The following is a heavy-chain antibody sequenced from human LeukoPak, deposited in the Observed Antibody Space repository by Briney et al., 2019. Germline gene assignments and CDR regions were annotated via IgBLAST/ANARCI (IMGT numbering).Heavy chain of an antibody. V-gene: IGHV4-34*01. CDR1: GGSVSDYY. CDR2: INHSGST. J-gene: IGHJ4*02. D-gene: IGHD4-17*01. Sequence: SETLSLTCTISGGSVSDYYWSWIRQPPGKGLEWIGEINHSGSTNYNPSLKSRVTISVDTSKNQFSLKLSSVTAADTAVYYCARQGATVTTWGQGTLVTVSS. CDR3: ARQGATVTT.